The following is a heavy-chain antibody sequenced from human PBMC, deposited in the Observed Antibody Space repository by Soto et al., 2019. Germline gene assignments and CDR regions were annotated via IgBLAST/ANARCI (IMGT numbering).Heavy chain of an antibody. CDR3: ATTSYDSSGYSLDY. J-gene: IGHJ4*02. CDR1: GGSISSSSYY. CDR2: IYYSGST. D-gene: IGHD3-22*01. V-gene: IGHV4-39*01. Sequence: SETLSLTCTVSGGSISSSSYYWGWIRQPPGKGLEWIGSIYYSGSTYYNPSLKSRVNISVDTSKNQFSLKLSSVTAADTAVYYCATTSYDSSGYSLDYWGQGTLVTVSS.